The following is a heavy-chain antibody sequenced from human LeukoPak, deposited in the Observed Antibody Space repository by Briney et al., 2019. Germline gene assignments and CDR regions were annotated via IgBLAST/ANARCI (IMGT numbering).Heavy chain of an antibody. CDR3: AKSDCASDGCKLLNC. CDR1: GFTFSSFA. V-gene: IGHV3-23*01. D-gene: IGHD5-24*01. J-gene: IGHJ4*02. CDR2: ISGSGGST. Sequence: QSGGSLRLSCAASGFTFSSFAMSWVRQASGKGLEWVSAISGSGGSTYYADSVKGRFTISRDNSKNTLYLQMNSLRAEDTAVYYCAKSDCASDGCKLLNCWGQGTLVTASS.